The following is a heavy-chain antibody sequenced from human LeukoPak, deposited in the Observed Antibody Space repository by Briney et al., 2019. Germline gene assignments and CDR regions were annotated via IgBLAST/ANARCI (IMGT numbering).Heavy chain of an antibody. Sequence: ASVKVSCKASGYTFTGYYMHWGRQAPGQGLEWMGWINPNSGGTNYAQKFQGRVTMTRDTSISTAYMELSRLRSDDTAVYYCARGVLWSSRQLFDYWGQGTLVTVSS. CDR1: GYTFTGYY. D-gene: IGHD3-10*01. V-gene: IGHV1-2*02. J-gene: IGHJ4*02. CDR3: ARGVLWSSRQLFDY. CDR2: INPNSGGT.